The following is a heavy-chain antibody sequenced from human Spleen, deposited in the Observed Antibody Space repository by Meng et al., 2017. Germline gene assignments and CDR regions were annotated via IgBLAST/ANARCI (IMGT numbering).Heavy chain of an antibody. CDR2: IYYSGST. Sequence: QWQLQEWGQGLVRPSETLSLTCAVSGGSASSGSYYWSWIRQPPGKGLEWIGYIYYSGSTNYNPSLKSRVTISVDTSKNQFSLKLSSVTAADTAVYYCARQTKYDFWIIHWGQGTLVTVSS. CDR1: GGSASSGSYY. D-gene: IGHD3-3*01. J-gene: IGHJ4*02. CDR3: ARQTKYDFWIIH. V-gene: IGHV4-61*01.